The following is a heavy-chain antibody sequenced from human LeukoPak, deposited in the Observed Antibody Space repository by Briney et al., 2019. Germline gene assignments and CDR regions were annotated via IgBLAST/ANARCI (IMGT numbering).Heavy chain of an antibody. CDR3: ARDYKYAFDN. CDR2: IWIDSGNT. D-gene: IGHD5-24*01. CDR1: GFTFSDYS. Sequence: GGSLRLSCAASGFTFSDYSMNWVRQAPGKGLEWISYIWIDSGNTKYADSVKGRFTNSGDKAKNSLYIQMNSLRVEDTAVYYCARDYKYAFDNWGQGTLVTVSS. J-gene: IGHJ4*02. V-gene: IGHV3-48*01.